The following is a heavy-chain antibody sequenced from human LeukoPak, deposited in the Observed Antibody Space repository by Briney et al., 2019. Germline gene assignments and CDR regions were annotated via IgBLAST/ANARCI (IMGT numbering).Heavy chain of an antibody. CDR1: GYTFTSYG. V-gene: IGHV1-18*01. J-gene: IGHJ6*02. D-gene: IGHD6-19*01. CDR2: ISAYNGNT. Sequence: ASVKVSCKASGYTFTSYGISWVRQAPGQGLEWMGWISAYNGNTNYAQKLQGRVTMTIDTSTSTAYMELRSLRSDDTAVYYCARDATVAGRAYYYYYYGMDVWGQGTTVTVSS. CDR3: ARDATVAGRAYYYYYYGMDV.